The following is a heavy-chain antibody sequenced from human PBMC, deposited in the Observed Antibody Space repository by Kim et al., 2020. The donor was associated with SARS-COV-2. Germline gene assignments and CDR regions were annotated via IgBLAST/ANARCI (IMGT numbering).Heavy chain of an antibody. J-gene: IGHJ6*02. CDR1: GFTFSSYA. Sequence: GGSLRLSCSASGFTFSSYAMHWVRQAPGKGLEYVSAISSNGGSTYYADSVKGRFTISRDNSKNTLYLQMSSLRAEDTAVYYCVKADTDYYYYYGMDVWGQGTTVTVPS. V-gene: IGHV3-64D*06. CDR2: ISSNGGST. CDR3: VKADTDYYYYYGMDV.